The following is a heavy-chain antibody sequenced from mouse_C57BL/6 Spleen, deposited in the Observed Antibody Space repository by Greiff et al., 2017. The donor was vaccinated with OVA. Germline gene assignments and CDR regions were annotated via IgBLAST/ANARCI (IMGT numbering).Heavy chain of an antibody. CDR1: GFTFSAYG. J-gene: IGHJ2*01. D-gene: IGHD2-1*01. Sequence: EVQRVESGGGLVKPGGSLKLSCAASGFTFSAYGMHWVRQAPEKGLEWVAYISSGSSTIYYADTVKGRFTISRDNAKNTLFLQMTSLRSEDTAMYYCARDYGNYDYFDYWGQGTTLTVSS. V-gene: IGHV5-17*01. CDR2: ISSGSSTI. CDR3: ARDYGNYDYFDY.